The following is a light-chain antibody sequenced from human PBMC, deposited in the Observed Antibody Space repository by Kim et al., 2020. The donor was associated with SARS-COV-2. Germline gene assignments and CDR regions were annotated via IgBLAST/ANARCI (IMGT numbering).Light chain of an antibody. CDR2: GAS. Sequence: AVGDRVTFTCRASQDISNYLVWFQQKPGEAPKSLIYGASSLQSGVPSKFSGSGSGTDFTLTISNLQPEDSATYYCQHFRSYPLTFGGGTKVDIK. J-gene: IGKJ4*01. V-gene: IGKV1-16*02. CDR1: QDISNY. CDR3: QHFRSYPLT.